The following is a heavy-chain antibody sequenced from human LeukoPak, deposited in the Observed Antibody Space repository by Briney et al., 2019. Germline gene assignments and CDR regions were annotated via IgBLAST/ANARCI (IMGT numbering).Heavy chain of an antibody. CDR3: AVGIVTTAGAFDY. CDR1: GFTLSSYA. Sequence: GGSLTLSCEASGFTLSSYAMHWVRQAPGKGLEWVAVISYDGSNKYYADSVKGRFTISRDNSENTLYLQVNSLRADDTAVYYCAVGIVTTAGAFDYWGQGTLVSVS. V-gene: IGHV3-30*04. J-gene: IGHJ4*02. D-gene: IGHD5-12*01. CDR2: ISYDGSNK.